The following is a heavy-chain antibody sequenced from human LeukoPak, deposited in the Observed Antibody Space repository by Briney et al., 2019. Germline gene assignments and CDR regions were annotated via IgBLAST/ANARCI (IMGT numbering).Heavy chain of an antibody. CDR2: INHSGST. Sequence: SETLSLTCAVYGGSFSGYYWSWIRQPPGKGLEWIGEINHSGSTNYNPSLKSRVTISVDTSKNQFSLKLSSVTAADTAVYYCARVVSTADWYFDLWGRGTLVTVSS. V-gene: IGHV4-34*01. CDR1: GGSFSGYY. D-gene: IGHD3-3*02. J-gene: IGHJ2*01. CDR3: ARVVSTADWYFDL.